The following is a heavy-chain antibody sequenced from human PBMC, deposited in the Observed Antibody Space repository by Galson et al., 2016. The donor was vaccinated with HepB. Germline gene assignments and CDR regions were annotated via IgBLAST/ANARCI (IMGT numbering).Heavy chain of an antibody. V-gene: IGHV3-7*01. Sequence: SLRLSCAASGFTFTTYWMGWVRQAPGKGLEWVATIKQDGSEKYYVDSVKGRFTISRDNAKNSLSLQVHSLRAEDTAVFYCAREASYVNVLDHWGQGTLVTVSS. D-gene: IGHD5-18*01. J-gene: IGHJ4*02. CDR2: IKQDGSEK. CDR1: GFTFTTYW. CDR3: AREASYVNVLDH.